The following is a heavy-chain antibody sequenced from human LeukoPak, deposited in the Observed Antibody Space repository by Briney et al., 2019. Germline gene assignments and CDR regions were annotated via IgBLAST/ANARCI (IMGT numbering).Heavy chain of an antibody. CDR1: GFTFSSYS. CDR2: ISSSSSYI. Sequence: NSGGSLRLSCAASGFTFSSYSMNWVRQAPGKGLEWVSSISSSSSYIYYADSVKGRFTISRDNAKNSLYLQMNSLRAEDTAVYYCGRDPLSGDGYITGFDYWGQGTLVTVSS. D-gene: IGHD5-24*01. V-gene: IGHV3-21*01. J-gene: IGHJ4*02. CDR3: GRDPLSGDGYITGFDY.